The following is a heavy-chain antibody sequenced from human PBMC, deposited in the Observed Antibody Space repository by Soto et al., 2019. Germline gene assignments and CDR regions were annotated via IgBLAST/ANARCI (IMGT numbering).Heavy chain of an antibody. CDR1: GGSISSGGYY. Sequence: QVQLQESGPGLVKPSQTLSLTCTVSGGSISSGGYYWSWIRQHPGKGLEWIGYIYYSGSTYYNPSLKSRVTISEDTPKNQFSLKLSSMTAADTAVYYCARGELRFWFDPWGKGTLVTVSS. V-gene: IGHV4-31*03. D-gene: IGHD1-26*01. CDR2: IYYSGST. CDR3: ARGELRFWFDP. J-gene: IGHJ5*02.